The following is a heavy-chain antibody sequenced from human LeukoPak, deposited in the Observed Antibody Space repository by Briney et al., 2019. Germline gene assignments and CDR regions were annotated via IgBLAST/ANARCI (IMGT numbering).Heavy chain of an antibody. V-gene: IGHV4-59*01. D-gene: IGHD3-10*01. CDR2: IYYSGST. Sequence: SETLSLTCTVSGGSISSYYWSWIRQPPGKGLEWIGYIYYSGSTYYNPSLKSRVAISVDTSKNQFSLKLSSVTAADTAVYYCARERTDYGSGSHYTDYWGQGTLVTVSS. CDR1: GGSISSYY. CDR3: ARERTDYGSGSHYTDY. J-gene: IGHJ4*02.